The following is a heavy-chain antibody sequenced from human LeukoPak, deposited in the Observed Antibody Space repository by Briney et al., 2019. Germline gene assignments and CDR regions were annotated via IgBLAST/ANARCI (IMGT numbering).Heavy chain of an antibody. V-gene: IGHV1-2*02. CDR3: ARDHCSSTSCFYYYYGMDV. CDR2: INPNSGGT. D-gene: IGHD2-2*01. J-gene: IGHJ6*02. Sequence: WASVKVSCKASGYTFTGYYMHWVRQAPGQGLEWMGWINPNSGGTNYAQKFQGRVTMTRDTSISTACMELSRLRSDDTAVYYCARDHCSSTSCFYYYYGMDVWGQGTTVTVSS. CDR1: GYTFTGYY.